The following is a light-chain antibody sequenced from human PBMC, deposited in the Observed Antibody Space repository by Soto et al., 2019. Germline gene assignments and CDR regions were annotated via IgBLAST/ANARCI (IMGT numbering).Light chain of an antibody. V-gene: IGKV3-15*01. J-gene: IGKJ1*01. CDR1: QSVSSN. CDR3: QQYDDSPAT. Sequence: EKVMTQSPATLSVSPGERATLSCRASQSVSSNLDWYQQKPGQAPRLLIYDASTRATGIPARFSGSGSGTEFTLTISSLQSEDLAVYYCQQYDDSPATFGQGTKVEIK. CDR2: DAS.